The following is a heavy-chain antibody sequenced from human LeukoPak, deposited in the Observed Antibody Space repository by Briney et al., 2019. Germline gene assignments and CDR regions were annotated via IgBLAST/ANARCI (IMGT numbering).Heavy chain of an antibody. J-gene: IGHJ3*02. V-gene: IGHV3-33*01. D-gene: IGHD5-12*01. CDR2: TWYDGSGK. CDR1: GFTFSSYA. CDR3: ARDFIVATTNDALDI. Sequence: GGSLRLSCAASGFTFSSYAMHWVRQAPGKGLEWVAVTWYDGSGKYYADSVKGRFTISRDNSKNTLYLQMNGLRAEDTAVYYCARDFIVATTNDALDIWGQGTMVTVSS.